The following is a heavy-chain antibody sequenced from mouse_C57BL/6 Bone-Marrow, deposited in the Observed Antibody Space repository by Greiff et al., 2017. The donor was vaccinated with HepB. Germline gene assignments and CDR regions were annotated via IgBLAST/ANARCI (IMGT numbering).Heavy chain of an antibody. CDR2: IYPGSGNT. D-gene: IGHD1-1*01. Sequence: VQLQQSGAELVRPGASVKLSCKASGYTFTDYYINWVKQRPGQGLEWIARIYPGSGNTYYNEKFKGKATLTAEKSSSTAYMQLSSLTTEDAAVYFCARGLMTTGEEDYWGKGTTLTVSS. CDR3: ARGLMTTGEEDY. J-gene: IGHJ2*01. CDR1: GYTFTDYY. V-gene: IGHV1-76*01.